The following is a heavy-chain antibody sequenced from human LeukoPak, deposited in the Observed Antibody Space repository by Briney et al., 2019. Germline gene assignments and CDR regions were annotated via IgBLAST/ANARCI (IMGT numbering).Heavy chain of an antibody. Sequence: AGGSLRLSCAASGFTFRSYAVHWVRQAPGKGLEWVAGISYDASNKYYADSVKGRFTISRDNSKNTLSLRMNSLRAEDTAVYYCARDPYDSSGYPMGYWGQGTLVTVSS. CDR3: ARDPYDSSGYPMGY. J-gene: IGHJ4*02. V-gene: IGHV3-30-3*01. D-gene: IGHD3-22*01. CDR1: GFTFRSYA. CDR2: ISYDASNK.